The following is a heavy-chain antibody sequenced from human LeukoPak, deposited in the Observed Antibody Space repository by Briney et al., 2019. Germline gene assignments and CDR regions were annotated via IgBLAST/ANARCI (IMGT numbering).Heavy chain of an antibody. V-gene: IGHV3-20*04. Sequence: PGGSLRLSCAASGFTLDDYGMSGVRQVPGKGLEWICGINWNGDGTGYADSVKGRFTISRDNAKNSLYLQMDSLRAEDTALYYCARLGVPDYYIYYYMDVWGKGTTVTVSS. D-gene: IGHD1-26*01. CDR1: GFTLDDYG. CDR2: INWNGDGT. J-gene: IGHJ6*03. CDR3: ARLGVPDYYIYYYMDV.